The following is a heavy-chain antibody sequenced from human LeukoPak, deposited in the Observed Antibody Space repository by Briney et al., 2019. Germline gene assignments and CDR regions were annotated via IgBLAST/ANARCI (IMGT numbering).Heavy chain of an antibody. CDR1: GFTFSSYA. CDR2: IKPDGSEK. J-gene: IGHJ4*02. D-gene: IGHD6-19*01. Sequence: PGGSLRLSCAASGFTFSSYAMTWVRQAPGKGLECLANIKPDGSEKHYVDSVEDRFTISRDNAKNSLFLEMNSLRAEDTAVYYCTRGRMAVAGSYEYWGQGTLVTVSS. CDR3: TRGRMAVAGSYEY. V-gene: IGHV3-7*05.